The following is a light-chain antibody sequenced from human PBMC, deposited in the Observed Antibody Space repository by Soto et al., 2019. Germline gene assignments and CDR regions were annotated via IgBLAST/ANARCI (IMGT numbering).Light chain of an antibody. CDR3: QQYNNWHS. Sequence: DIVMPPSPATLSVSPGARARLSCRASQSGSSNVAWYQQKPGQAPRLLIYGASTRATGIPARFSGSGSGTEFTLTISSLQAEDFAVYYCQQYNNWHSFGQGTKVDIK. CDR1: QSGSSN. J-gene: IGKJ1*01. V-gene: IGKV3-15*01. CDR2: GAS.